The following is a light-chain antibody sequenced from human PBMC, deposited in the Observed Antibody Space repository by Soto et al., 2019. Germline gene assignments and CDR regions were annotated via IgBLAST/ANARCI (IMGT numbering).Light chain of an antibody. CDR1: QSLSTN. CDR2: GAS. Sequence: EIVMTQSPATLSVSPVEGATLSCRASQSLSTNLAWYQQKPGQAPRLLLYGASTRATGIPARFSGSGSGTEFTLTISSLXSEDFAIYYCQQYNIWPPWTFGQGTKVDIK. CDR3: QQYNIWPPWT. J-gene: IGKJ1*01. V-gene: IGKV3-15*01.